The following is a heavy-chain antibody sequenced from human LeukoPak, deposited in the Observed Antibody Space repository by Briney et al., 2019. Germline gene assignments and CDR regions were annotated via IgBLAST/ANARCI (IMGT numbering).Heavy chain of an antibody. J-gene: IGHJ4*02. CDR1: GFTFSSYA. V-gene: IGHV3-23*01. CDR2: ISGSGGTT. Sequence: GGSLRLFCAASGFTFSSYAMSWVRQAPGKGLEWVSVISGSGGTTYYADSVKGRFTISRDNSKSTLYLQMNSLRAEDTAVYYCAKGNGKAATGNVVDYWGQGTLVTVSS. D-gene: IGHD6-13*01. CDR3: AKGNGKAATGNVVDY.